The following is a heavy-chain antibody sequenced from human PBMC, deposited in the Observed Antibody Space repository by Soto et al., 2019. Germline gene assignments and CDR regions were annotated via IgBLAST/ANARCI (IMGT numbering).Heavy chain of an antibody. Sequence: SETLSLTCSVSGGSFTGDYWSWIRQPAGKVLQWIGRVFGNGAGTPIYNSLLKSRARMSADPSKRQFSLTLTSVTAADTAVYYCARDLPPYGGRRSPPTGAFEDWGQGIMVTVSS. CDR1: GGSFTGDY. CDR2: VFGNGAGTP. V-gene: IGHV4-4*07. CDR3: ARDLPPYGGRRSPPTGAFED. J-gene: IGHJ4*02. D-gene: IGHD2-15*01.